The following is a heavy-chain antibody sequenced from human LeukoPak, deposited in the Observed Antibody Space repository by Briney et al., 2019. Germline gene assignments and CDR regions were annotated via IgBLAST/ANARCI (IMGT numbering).Heavy chain of an antibody. D-gene: IGHD6-19*01. Sequence: SETLPLTCTVSGGSISSYYWSWIRQFPGKGLEWIGYIHYSGSINYNPSLKSRVTMSIDTSKNQFSLNLTSVTAGDTAVYYCARDTSGWYFNLWGRGTLVTVSS. CDR3: ARDTSGWYFNL. V-gene: IGHV4-59*01. J-gene: IGHJ2*01. CDR2: IHYSGSI. CDR1: GGSISSYY.